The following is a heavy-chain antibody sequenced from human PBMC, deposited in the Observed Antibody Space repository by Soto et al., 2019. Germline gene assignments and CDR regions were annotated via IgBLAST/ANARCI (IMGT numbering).Heavy chain of an antibody. CDR2: MSYDGSNK. V-gene: IGHV3-30*18. CDR3: AKASRFLEKNYYYGMDV. J-gene: IGHJ6*02. CDR1: GFTFSSYG. D-gene: IGHD3-3*01. Sequence: QVQLVESGGGVVQPGRSLRLSCAASGFTFSSYGMHWVRQAPGKGLEWVAIMSYDGSNKYYADSVKGRFTISRDNSKNTLYLQMNSLRAEDTAVYYCAKASRFLEKNYYYGMDVWGQGTTVTVSS.